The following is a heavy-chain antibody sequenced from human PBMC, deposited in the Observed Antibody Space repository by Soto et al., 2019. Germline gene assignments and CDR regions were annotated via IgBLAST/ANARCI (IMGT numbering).Heavy chain of an antibody. J-gene: IGHJ3*02. Sequence: SVKVSCKASGGTFSSYGIHWVRQAPGQGLEWMGGIIPMSGTANYAQNFQGRVAISVDESTRAAYMELRSLKSEDTAMYYCARENYYGSGSSYRDAFDIWGQGTMVTVSS. CDR2: IIPMSGTA. V-gene: IGHV1-69*13. CDR3: ARENYYGSGSSYRDAFDI. D-gene: IGHD3-10*01. CDR1: GGTFSSYG.